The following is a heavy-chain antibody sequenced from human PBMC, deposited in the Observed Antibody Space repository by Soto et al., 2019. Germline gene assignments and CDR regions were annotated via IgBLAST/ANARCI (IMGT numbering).Heavy chain of an antibody. CDR3: ARSSVQLSLHQVDY. Sequence: SETLSLTWTVSGGSIGSSSYYWGWIRQPPGKGLEWIGSIYYSGSTYYNPSLKSRVTISVDTSKNQFSLKLSSVTAADTAVYYCARSSVQLSLHQVDYWGQGTLVTVS. V-gene: IGHV4-39*01. CDR1: GGSIGSSSYY. J-gene: IGHJ4*02. CDR2: IYYSGST. D-gene: IGHD5-18*01.